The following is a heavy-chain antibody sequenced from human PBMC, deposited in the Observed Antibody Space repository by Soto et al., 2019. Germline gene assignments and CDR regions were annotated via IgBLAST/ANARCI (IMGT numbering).Heavy chain of an antibody. CDR1: GFTFSSYA. V-gene: IGHV3-23*01. CDR2: ISGGGGNT. D-gene: IGHD3-10*01. J-gene: IGHJ4*02. Sequence: GSLRLSCAASGFTFSSYAMSWVRQAPGKGLEWVSAISGGGGNTYNADSVKGRFTISRDNSKNTLYMKMNSLRAEDTAVYYCAKGLWFGESYGLSDYWGQGTLVTVSS. CDR3: AKGLWFGESYGLSDY.